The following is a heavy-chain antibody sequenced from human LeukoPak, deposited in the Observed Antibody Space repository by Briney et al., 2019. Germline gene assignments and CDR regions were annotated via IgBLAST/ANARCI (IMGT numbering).Heavy chain of an antibody. J-gene: IGHJ4*02. Sequence: PSQTLSLTCTVSGGSISSGDYYWSWIRQPPRKGLEWIGYIYYSGSTYYNPSLKSRVTISVDTSKNQFSLKLSSVTAADTAVYYCARVYCSGGSCYSGGWSNFDYWGQGTLVTVSS. CDR2: IYYSGST. V-gene: IGHV4-30-4*01. CDR1: GGSISSGDYY. CDR3: ARVYCSGGSCYSGGWSNFDY. D-gene: IGHD2-15*01.